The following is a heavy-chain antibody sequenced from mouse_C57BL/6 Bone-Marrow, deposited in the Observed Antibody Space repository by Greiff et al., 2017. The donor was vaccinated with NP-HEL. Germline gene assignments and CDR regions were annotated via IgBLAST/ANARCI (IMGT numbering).Heavy chain of an antibody. Sequence: QVQLQQSGAELVRPGASVTLSCKASGYTFTDYEMHWVKQTPVHGLEWIGAIDPETGGTAYNQKFKGKAILTADKSSSTAYMELRSLPSEGSAVYYCTKEAWFAYWGQGTLVTVSA. CDR1: GYTFTDYE. CDR2: IDPETGGT. J-gene: IGHJ3*01. CDR3: TKEAWFAY. V-gene: IGHV1-15*01.